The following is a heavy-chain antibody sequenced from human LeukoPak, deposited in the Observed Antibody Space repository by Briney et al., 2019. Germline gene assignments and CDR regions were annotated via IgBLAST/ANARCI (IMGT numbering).Heavy chain of an antibody. CDR1: GFTFSSYA. CDR2: ISGSGGST. Sequence: GGSLRLSCAASGFTFSSYAMSWVRQAPGKGLEWVSAISGSGGSTYYADSVKGRFTISRDNSKNTLYLQMNSLRAEGTAVYYCAKDARRGYSSSSRNWFDPWGQGTLVTVSS. CDR3: AKDARRGYSSSSRNWFDP. V-gene: IGHV3-23*01. J-gene: IGHJ5*02. D-gene: IGHD6-6*01.